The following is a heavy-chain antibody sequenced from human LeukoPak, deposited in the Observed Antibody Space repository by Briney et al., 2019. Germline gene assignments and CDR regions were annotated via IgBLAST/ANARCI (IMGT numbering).Heavy chain of an antibody. V-gene: IGHV3-11*01. Sequence: GGSLRLSCAASGFTFSDYYMSWIRQAPGKGLEWVSYISSSGSTIYYADSVKGRFTISRDNAKNSLYLQMNSLRAEDTAVYYCARERLRFLEWSNWYFDLWGRGTLVTVSS. D-gene: IGHD3-3*01. CDR2: ISSSGSTI. CDR3: ARERLRFLEWSNWYFDL. CDR1: GFTFSDYY. J-gene: IGHJ2*01.